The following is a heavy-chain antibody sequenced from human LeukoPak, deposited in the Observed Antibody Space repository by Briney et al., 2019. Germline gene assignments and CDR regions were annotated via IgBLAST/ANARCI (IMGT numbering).Heavy chain of an antibody. Sequence: SETLSLTCTVSGGSISSSSYYWGWIRQPPGKGLEWIGSISYSGSTYFNPSLKSRVTTSVDTSKNQFSLKLSSVTAADTAVYYCARELRGYSFDYWGQGTLVTVSS. CDR3: ARELRGYSFDY. CDR1: GGSISSSSYY. CDR2: ISYSGST. V-gene: IGHV4-39*07. J-gene: IGHJ4*02. D-gene: IGHD5-18*01.